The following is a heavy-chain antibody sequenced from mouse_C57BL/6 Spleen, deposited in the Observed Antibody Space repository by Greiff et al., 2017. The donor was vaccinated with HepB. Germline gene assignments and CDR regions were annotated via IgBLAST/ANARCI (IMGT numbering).Heavy chain of an antibody. Sequence: QVQLKQPGAELVKPGASVKLSCKASGYTFTSYWMHWVKQRPGQGLEWIGMIHPNSGSTNYNEKFKSKATLTVDKSSSTAYMQLSSLTSEDSAVYYCARSGGWLLRDFAYWGQGTLVTVSA. D-gene: IGHD2-3*01. CDR2: IHPNSGST. CDR3: ARSGGWLLRDFAY. J-gene: IGHJ3*01. CDR1: GYTFTSYW. V-gene: IGHV1-64*01.